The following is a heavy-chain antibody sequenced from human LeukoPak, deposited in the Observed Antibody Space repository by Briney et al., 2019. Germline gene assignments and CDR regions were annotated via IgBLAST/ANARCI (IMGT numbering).Heavy chain of an antibody. J-gene: IGHJ2*01. CDR2: IKQDGSEK. CDR1: GCRFSSYW. Sequence: GCSLRLSCAASGCRFSSYWMTWLRQAPGKGLEWVANIKQDGSEKYYVDSVKGRFTISSDNTKKSLYLQINSLRAHATAFYFFSRPFDTRWYFDLWGRGTLVTVSS. V-gene: IGHV3-7*01. CDR3: SRPFDTRWYFDL. D-gene: IGHD2-15*01.